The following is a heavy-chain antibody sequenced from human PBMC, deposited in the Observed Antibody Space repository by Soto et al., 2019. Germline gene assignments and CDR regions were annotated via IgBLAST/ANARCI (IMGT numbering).Heavy chain of an antibody. V-gene: IGHV3-49*04. J-gene: IGHJ6*02. CDR1: GVNLGDYA. D-gene: IGHD6-6*01. CDR2: ITSKAYGGRP. Sequence: GSLRLSYIAAGVNLGDYAMSWVRRAPGKGLDWVGFITSKAYGGRPEWAASVSARFTVSRDDSKRIAYLQMNGLKTEDTGVYSGTRGTRPSGLDVRGQGTTVTVSS. CDR3: TRGTRPSGLDV.